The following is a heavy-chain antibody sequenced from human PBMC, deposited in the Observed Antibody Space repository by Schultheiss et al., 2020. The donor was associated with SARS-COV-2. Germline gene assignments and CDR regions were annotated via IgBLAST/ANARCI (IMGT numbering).Heavy chain of an antibody. J-gene: IGHJ4*02. CDR2: ISAYNGNT. Sequence: ASVKVSCKASGYSFTNYGIGWLRQAPGQGPKWMGWISAYNGNTNYAQKFQGWVTMTRDTSISTAYMELSRLRSDDTAVYYCARGLRVTIDYWGQGTLVTVSS. D-gene: IGHD4-17*01. V-gene: IGHV1-18*04. CDR1: GYSFTNYG. CDR3: ARGLRVTIDY.